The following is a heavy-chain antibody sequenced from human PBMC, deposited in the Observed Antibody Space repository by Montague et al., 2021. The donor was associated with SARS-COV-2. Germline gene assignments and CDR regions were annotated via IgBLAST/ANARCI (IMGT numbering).Heavy chain of an antibody. CDR3: ARENTVTTFGGPYYIDS. CDR2: IYDSGST. Sequence: SETLSLTCIVSGRSVRSYYWSWIRQPPGKGLEWIGNIYDSGSTNYNPSXXSRVTISVDTSKNQFSLELSSVTAADTAVYYCARENTVTTFGGPYYIDSWGQGTLVTVSA. J-gene: IGHJ4*02. CDR1: GRSVRSYY. V-gene: IGHV4-59*02. D-gene: IGHD4-17*01.